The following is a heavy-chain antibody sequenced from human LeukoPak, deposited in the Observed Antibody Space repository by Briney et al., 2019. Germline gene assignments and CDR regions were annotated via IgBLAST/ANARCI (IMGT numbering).Heavy chain of an antibody. D-gene: IGHD3-16*01. V-gene: IGHV3-21*01. Sequence: GGSLRLSCVASGFTFSTYWMSWVRQAPGKGLEWVSSISSSSSYKYYADSVKGRFTISRDNAKNSLYLQMNSLRAEDTAVYYCAREGGTFNPDYYYYYMDVWGKGTTVTVSS. CDR3: AREGGTFNPDYYYYYMDV. CDR2: ISSSSSYK. J-gene: IGHJ6*03. CDR1: GFTFSTYW.